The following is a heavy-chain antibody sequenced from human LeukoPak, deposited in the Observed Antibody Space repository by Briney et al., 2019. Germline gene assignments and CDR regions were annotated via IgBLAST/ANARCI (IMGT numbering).Heavy chain of an antibody. Sequence: ASVKVSCKASGYTFTSYYMHWVRQAPGQGLEWMGIINPSGGSTSYAQKFQGRVTMTRDTSTSTVYMELSSLRSEDTAVYYCAKENWNYHLDYWGQGTLVTVSS. D-gene: IGHD1-7*01. CDR2: INPSGGST. V-gene: IGHV1-46*01. CDR1: GYTFTSYY. J-gene: IGHJ4*02. CDR3: AKENWNYHLDY.